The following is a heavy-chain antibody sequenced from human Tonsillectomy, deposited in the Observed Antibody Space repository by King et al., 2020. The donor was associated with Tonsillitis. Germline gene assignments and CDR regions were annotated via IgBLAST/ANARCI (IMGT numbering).Heavy chain of an antibody. CDR2: IRFDGSNK. CDR3: ARIPGDRGGVDY. D-gene: IGHD7-27*01. CDR1: GFTFSSYG. J-gene: IGHJ4*02. V-gene: IGHV3-30*02. Sequence: VQLVESGGGVVQPGGSLRLSCAASGFTFSSYGMHWVRQAPGKGLEWVAFIRFDGSNKFYADSVKGRFTISRDNSKNTLYLQMNSPRVEDTSVYYCARIPGDRGGVDYWGQGTLVTVSS.